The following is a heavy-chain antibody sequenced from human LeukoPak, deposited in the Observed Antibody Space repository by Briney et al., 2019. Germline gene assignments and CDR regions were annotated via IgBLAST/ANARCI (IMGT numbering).Heavy chain of an antibody. CDR1: GFTFTGNA. CDR2: IKSKTDGGTT. J-gene: IGHJ4*02. CDR3: TTDARGFDY. Sequence: GGSLRLSCAASGFTFTGNAMAWVRQAPGKGLEWVGRIKSKTDGGTTDYAAPVKGRFTISRDDSKNTLYLQMNSLKTEDTAVYYCTTDARGFDYWGQGTLVTVSS. V-gene: IGHV3-15*01.